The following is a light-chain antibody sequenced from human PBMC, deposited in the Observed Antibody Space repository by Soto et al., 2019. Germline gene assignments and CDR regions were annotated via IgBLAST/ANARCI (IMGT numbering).Light chain of an antibody. Sequence: DIQMTQSPSSLSASVGDSVTITCRASQSVSTYLNWYQQKPGKAPKLLIYDGYTLESGVPSRFSGSGSGTEFTLTIGSLQPDDFANYYCQQYDTYFRYTFGQGTKLDIK. V-gene: IGKV1-5*01. CDR3: QQYDTYFRYT. J-gene: IGKJ2*01. CDR1: QSVSTY. CDR2: DGY.